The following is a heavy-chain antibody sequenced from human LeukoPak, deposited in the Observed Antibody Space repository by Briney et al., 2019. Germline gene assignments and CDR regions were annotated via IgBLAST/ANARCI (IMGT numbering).Heavy chain of an antibody. D-gene: IGHD2-21*02. V-gene: IGHV3-23*01. CDR3: AGGSKCGGDCYSQIFGFDP. J-gene: IGHJ5*02. CDR1: GFTFSSYA. CDR2: ISGSGGST. Sequence: PGGSLRLSCAASGFTFSSYAMSWVRQAPGKGLEWVSAISGSGGSTYYADSVKGRFTISRDNAKNSLYLQMNSLRAEDTAVYYCAGGSKCGGDCYSQIFGFDPWGQGTLVTVSS.